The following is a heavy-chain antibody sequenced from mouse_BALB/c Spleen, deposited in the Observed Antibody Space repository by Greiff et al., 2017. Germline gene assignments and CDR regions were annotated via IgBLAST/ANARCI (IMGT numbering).Heavy chain of an antibody. V-gene: IGHV1-69*02. CDR2: IYPSDSYT. CDR3: TRDYGSSYFDY. D-gene: IGHD1-1*01. J-gene: IGHJ2*01. Sequence: QVQLKQPGAELVRPGASVKLSCKASGYTFTSYWINWVKQRPGQGLEWIGNIYPSDSYTNYNQKFKDKATLTVDKSSSTAYMQLSSPTSEDSAVYYCTRDYGSSYFDYWGQGTTLTVSS. CDR1: GYTFTSYW.